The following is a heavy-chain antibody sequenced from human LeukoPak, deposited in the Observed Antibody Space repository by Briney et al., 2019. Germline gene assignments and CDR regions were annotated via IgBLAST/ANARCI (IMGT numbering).Heavy chain of an antibody. CDR1: GYSISSGYY. D-gene: IGHD3-22*01. CDR2: IYHSGST. Sequence: SETLSLTCTVSGYSISSGYYWGWIRQPPGKGLEWIGSIYHSGSTYYNPSLKSRVTISVDTSKNQFSLKLSSVTAADTAVYYCAKDSGYYYDSSGYSTFDYWGQGTLVTVSS. V-gene: IGHV4-38-2*02. J-gene: IGHJ4*02. CDR3: AKDSGYYYDSSGYSTFDY.